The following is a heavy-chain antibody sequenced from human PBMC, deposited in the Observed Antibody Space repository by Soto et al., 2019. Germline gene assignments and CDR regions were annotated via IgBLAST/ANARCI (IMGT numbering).Heavy chain of an antibody. V-gene: IGHV1-69*12. CDR1: GDTFSSYA. CDR3: ARHVPAAGYYYGMDV. Sequence: QVQLVQSGAEVKKPGSSVKVSCKASGDTFSSYAISWVRQAPGQGLEWMGGIIPIFGTANYAQKFQGRVTITADESTSTAYMELSILRSEDTAVYYCARHVPAAGYYYGMDVWGQGTTVTVSS. D-gene: IGHD2-2*01. CDR2: IIPIFGTA. J-gene: IGHJ6*02.